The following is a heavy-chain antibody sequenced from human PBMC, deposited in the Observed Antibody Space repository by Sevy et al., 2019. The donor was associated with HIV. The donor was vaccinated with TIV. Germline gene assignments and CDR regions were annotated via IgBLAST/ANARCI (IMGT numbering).Heavy chain of an antibody. CDR3: ARGPPDGSYDYFDY. V-gene: IGHV3-21*06. CDR1: EFTFSSYN. Sequence: GGSLRLSCAASEFTFSSYNMNWVRQAPGKGLEWVSSISGSSNYIYCAESVKGRFRISRDNVKDTLYLQMNSLRADDTAVYYCARGPPDGSYDYFDYWGQGTLVTVSS. D-gene: IGHD1-26*01. CDR2: ISGSSNYI. J-gene: IGHJ4*02.